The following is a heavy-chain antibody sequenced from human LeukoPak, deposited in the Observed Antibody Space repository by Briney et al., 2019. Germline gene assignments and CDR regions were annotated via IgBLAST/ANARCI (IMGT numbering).Heavy chain of an antibody. CDR1: GGSISSYY. CDR2: IYYSGST. V-gene: IGHV4-59*01. CDR3: ARTYYDFWSGYDHDAFDI. J-gene: IGHJ3*02. Sequence: PSETLSLTCTASGGSISSYYWSWIRQPPGKGLEWIGYIYYSGSTNYNPSLKSRVTISVDTSKNQFSLKLSSVTAADTAVYYCARTYYDFWSGYDHDAFDIWGQGTMVTVSS. D-gene: IGHD3-3*01.